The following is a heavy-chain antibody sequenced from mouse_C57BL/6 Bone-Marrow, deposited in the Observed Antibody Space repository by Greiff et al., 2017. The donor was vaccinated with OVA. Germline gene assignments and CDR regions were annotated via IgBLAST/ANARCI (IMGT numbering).Heavy chain of an antibody. CDR3: ASFYGNYEDFDY. Sequence: QVQLQQPGAELVKPGASVKLSCKASGYTFTSYWMHWVKQRPGQGLEWIGMIHPNSGSTNYNEKFKSKATLTVDKSSSTAYMQLSSLTSEDSAVYYCASFYGNYEDFDYWGQGTTLTVSS. V-gene: IGHV1-64*01. CDR2: IHPNSGST. J-gene: IGHJ2*01. CDR1: GYTFTSYW. D-gene: IGHD2-1*01.